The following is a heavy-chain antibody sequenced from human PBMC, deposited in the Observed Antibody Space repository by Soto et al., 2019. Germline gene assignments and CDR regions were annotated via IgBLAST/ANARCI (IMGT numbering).Heavy chain of an antibody. CDR2: IWYDGSNK. CDR3: ARDRSGCSGGSCFHDAFDI. Sequence: GGSLRLSCAASGFTFSSYGMHWVRQAPGKGLEWVAVIWYDGSNKYYADSVKGRFTISRDNSKNTLYLQMNSLRAEDTAVYYCARDRSGCSGGSCFHDAFDIWGQGTMVTVSS. D-gene: IGHD2-15*01. CDR1: GFTFSSYG. V-gene: IGHV3-33*01. J-gene: IGHJ3*02.